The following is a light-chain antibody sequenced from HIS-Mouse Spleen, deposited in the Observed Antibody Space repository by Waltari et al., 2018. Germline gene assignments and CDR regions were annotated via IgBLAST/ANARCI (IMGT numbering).Light chain of an antibody. CDR3: CSYAGSYTVV. CDR2: DVS. V-gene: IGLV2-11*01. Sequence: QSALTQPRSVSGSPGQSVTISCTGTSSDVGGYNYVSWYQQHTGKAPKLMIYDVSKRPSGVPDRFSGSKSGNTASLTISGLQAEDEADYYCCSYAGSYTVVFGGGTKLTVL. CDR1: SSDVGGYNY. J-gene: IGLJ2*01.